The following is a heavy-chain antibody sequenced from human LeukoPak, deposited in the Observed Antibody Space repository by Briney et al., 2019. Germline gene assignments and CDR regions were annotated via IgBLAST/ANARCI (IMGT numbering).Heavy chain of an antibody. J-gene: IGHJ4*02. CDR1: GGSISSYY. CDR2: IYYSGST. D-gene: IGHD3-3*01. V-gene: IGHV4-59*12. CDR3: ARADITLFGVVIFEY. Sequence: SETLSLTCTVSGGSISSYYWSWIRQPPGKGLEWIGHIYYSGSTNYNPSLKSRVTISVDTSKNQFSLKLSSVTAADTAMYFCARADITLFGVVIFEYWGQGTRVTVSS.